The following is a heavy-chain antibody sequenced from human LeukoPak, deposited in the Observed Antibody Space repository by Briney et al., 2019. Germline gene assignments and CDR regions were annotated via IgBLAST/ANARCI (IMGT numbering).Heavy chain of an antibody. J-gene: IGHJ4*02. Sequence: SQTLSLTCTVSGGSISSGDYYWSWIRQPAGKGLEWIGRIDASGKTDYNPSLKGRVTMSVDTSKNQFSLNLSSVTAADTAIYYCASSLYYYTSGAGFDYWGQGTLVTVSS. CDR1: GGSISSGDYY. CDR3: ASSLYYYTSGAGFDY. CDR2: IDASGKT. D-gene: IGHD3-10*01. V-gene: IGHV4-61*02.